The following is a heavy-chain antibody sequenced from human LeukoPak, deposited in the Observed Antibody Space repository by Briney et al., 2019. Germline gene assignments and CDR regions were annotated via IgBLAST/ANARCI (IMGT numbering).Heavy chain of an antibody. CDR3: ARSEMDFGLPWVTFDI. J-gene: IGHJ3*02. CDR2: IRSKGYGGTT. D-gene: IGHD3/OR15-3a*01. Sequence: GGSLRLSCTASGFSFGDYAMSWVRQAPGKGLEWVGFIRSKGYGGTTEYAASVKGRFTISRDISKNTLYLQMNSLRAEDTAVYYCARSEMDFGLPWVTFDIWGQGTMVTVSS. V-gene: IGHV3-49*04. CDR1: GFSFGDYA.